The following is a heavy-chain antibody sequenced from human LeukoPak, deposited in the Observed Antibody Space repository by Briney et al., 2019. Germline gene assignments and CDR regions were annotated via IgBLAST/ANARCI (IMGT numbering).Heavy chain of an antibody. CDR2: ISYSGST. J-gene: IGHJ4*02. V-gene: IGHV4-59*08. D-gene: IGHD1-14*01. CDR1: GGSISNYY. CDR3: ARQRTVGSSISY. Sequence: SETPSLTCTVSGGSISNYYWSWIRQPPGKGLEWIGYISYSGSTNYNPSLKSRVTISADMSKNQFSLKLSSVTAADTAVYYCARQRTVGSSISYWGQGTLVTVSS.